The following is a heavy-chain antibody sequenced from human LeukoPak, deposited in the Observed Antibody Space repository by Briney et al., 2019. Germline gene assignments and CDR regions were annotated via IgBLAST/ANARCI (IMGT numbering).Heavy chain of an antibody. CDR3: ARGSHFFDY. V-gene: IGHV3-48*02. CDR1: GFTFSSYS. CDR2: ISSSSSTI. J-gene: IGHJ4*02. Sequence: GGSLRLSCAASGFTFSSYSMNWVRQAPGKGLEWVSTISSSSSTISYADSVKGRFTISRDNAKNSLDLQMNSLRDEDTAVYYCARGSHFFDYWGQGTLATVSS. D-gene: IGHD2/OR15-2a*01.